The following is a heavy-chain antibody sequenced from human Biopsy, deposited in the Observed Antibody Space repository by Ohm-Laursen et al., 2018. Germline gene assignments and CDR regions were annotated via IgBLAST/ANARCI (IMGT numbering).Heavy chain of an antibody. D-gene: IGHD3-10*01. CDR3: ARAYFYGMGTSNYFLDS. CDR1: GGSVRSPDHR. Sequence: PSQTLSLTCTVPGGSVRSPDHRWNWVRRAPGKGLEWIGNIYYSWTTLYNPSLSGRVTMDLDRSTNQFSLKLKSVTSADTAVYFCARAYFYGMGTSNYFLDSWGQGALVTVSP. CDR2: IYYSWTT. J-gene: IGHJ4*02. V-gene: IGHV4-30-4*08.